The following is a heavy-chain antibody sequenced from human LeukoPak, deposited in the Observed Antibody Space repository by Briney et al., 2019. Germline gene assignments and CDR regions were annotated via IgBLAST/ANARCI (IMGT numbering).Heavy chain of an antibody. CDR2: IYTSGST. J-gene: IGHJ4*02. CDR1: GGSISSYY. D-gene: IGHD6-13*01. Sequence: SETLSLTCTVSGGSISSYYWSWIRQPAGKGLEWIGRIYTSGSTIYNPSLKSRVTMSVDTSKNQFSLKLSSVTAADTAVYYCARVDDSQGIAAAGTFFFDYWGQGTLVTVSS. V-gene: IGHV4-4*07. CDR3: ARVDDSQGIAAAGTFFFDY.